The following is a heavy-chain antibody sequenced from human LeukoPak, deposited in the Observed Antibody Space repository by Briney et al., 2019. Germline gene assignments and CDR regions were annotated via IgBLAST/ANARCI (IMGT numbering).Heavy chain of an antibody. CDR1: GYSISSGYY. Sequence: SETLSLTCAVSGYSISSGYYWGWIRQPPGKGLEWIGSVYHSGSTYYNPSLKSRVTISVDNSKNQFSLKLSSVTAADTAVYYFARDPGYYYYMDVSGKGTTVTVSS. CDR3: ARDPGYYYYMDV. CDR2: VYHSGST. V-gene: IGHV4-38-2*02. J-gene: IGHJ6*03.